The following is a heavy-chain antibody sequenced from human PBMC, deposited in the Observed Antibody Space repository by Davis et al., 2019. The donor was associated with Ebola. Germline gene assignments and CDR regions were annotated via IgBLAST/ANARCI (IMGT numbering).Heavy chain of an antibody. CDR1: GFTFGDYA. J-gene: IGHJ4*02. CDR2: IRSKAYGGTT. Sequence: GESLKISCTASGFTFGDYAISWFRQAPGKGLEWVGFIRSKAYGGTTEYAASVKGRFTISRDDSKSIAYLQMNSLKTEDTAVYYCVKDLDYWGQGTLVTVSS. V-gene: IGHV3-49*03. CDR3: VKDLDY.